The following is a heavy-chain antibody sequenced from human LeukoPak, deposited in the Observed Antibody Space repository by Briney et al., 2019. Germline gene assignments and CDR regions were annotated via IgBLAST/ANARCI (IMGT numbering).Heavy chain of an antibody. CDR2: IYHSGSAST. CDR3: ARVRVGAAPAY. Sequence: SETLSLTCTVSGGSISSGGHSWRWIRQPPGKGLEWIGYIYHSGSASTYYNPSLQSPVTISIDKSKNQFSRKLNSVTAADTALYYCARVRVGAAPAYWGQGALVTVPS. J-gene: IGHJ4*02. V-gene: IGHV4-30-2*01. D-gene: IGHD2-15*01. CDR1: GGSISSGGHS.